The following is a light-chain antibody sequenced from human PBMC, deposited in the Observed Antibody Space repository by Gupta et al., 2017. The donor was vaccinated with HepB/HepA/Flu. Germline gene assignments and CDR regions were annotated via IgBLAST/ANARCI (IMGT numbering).Light chain of an antibody. CDR1: QDISNY. CDR2: EAS. CDR3: QPSKA. V-gene: IGKV1-33*01. J-gene: IGKJ4*01. Sequence: DIQMTQSPSSLSASVGDRVTTTCQASQDISNYLNWYQQKPGKAPKLLIYEASNLETGVPSRFSGNGSETDFTCPRSCMESEDSETYDRQPSKAFGRGTKVDIK.